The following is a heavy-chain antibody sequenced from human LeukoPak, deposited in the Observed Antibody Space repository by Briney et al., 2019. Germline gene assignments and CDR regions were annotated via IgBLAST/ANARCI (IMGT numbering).Heavy chain of an antibody. CDR1: ADSIKSSSYF. CDR3: ARRSRERWLQLGRAFDI. D-gene: IGHD5-24*01. CDR2: IYNSRTT. J-gene: IGHJ3*02. V-gene: IGHV4-39*07. Sequence: KPSDTLSLTCTLSADSIKSSSYFCGWGCQPRGEGVGWIGGIYNSRTTNYNSSLRSRVTISVDTSKNQFSLKLSSATAADTAAYYCARRSRERWLQLGRAFDIWGQGTMVTVSS.